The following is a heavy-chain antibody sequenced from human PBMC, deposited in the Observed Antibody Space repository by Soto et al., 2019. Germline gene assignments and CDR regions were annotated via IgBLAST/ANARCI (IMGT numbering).Heavy chain of an antibody. Sequence: SETLSLTCTVSGGSVSNDNFYWSWIRQPPGKGLEWIGYVHSSGITNYNPSLKRRVTISVDTSRNQFSLRLSSVTAADTAVYYCTRGLTMGQLPSLCDHWGQGTLV. J-gene: IGHJ5*02. CDR2: VHSSGIT. CDR3: TRGLTMGQLPSLCDH. D-gene: IGHD3-16*01. CDR1: GGSVSNDNFY. V-gene: IGHV4-61*01.